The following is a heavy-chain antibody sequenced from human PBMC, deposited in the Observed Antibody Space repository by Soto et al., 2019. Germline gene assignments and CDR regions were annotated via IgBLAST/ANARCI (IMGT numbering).Heavy chain of an antibody. J-gene: IGHJ4*02. CDR3: ARGYKGNFDY. V-gene: IGHV4-30-2*01. Sequence: CAGSGGSISSGGYSWSWIRQPPGKGLEWIGYIYHSGSTYYNPSLKSRVTISVDRSKSQFSLRLSSVTAADTAVYYCARGYKGNFDYWGQGTLVTVSS. D-gene: IGHD5-18*01. CDR2: IYHSGST. CDR1: GGSISSGGYS.